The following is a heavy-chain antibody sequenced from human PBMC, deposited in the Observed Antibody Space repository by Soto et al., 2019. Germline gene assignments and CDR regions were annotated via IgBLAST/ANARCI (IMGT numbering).Heavy chain of an antibody. J-gene: IGHJ4*02. CDR1: GITFSGYW. Sequence: EVQLVESGGGSVQPGGSLRLSCVASGITFSGYWMHRVRQVPGKGLVWVARVDSDGSGTSYADSVKGRFTISRDNAKNTLYLQMNSLRVEDTAVYYCATVFEHWGQGIPVTVSS. CDR3: ATVFEH. V-gene: IGHV3-74*01. CDR2: VDSDGSGT.